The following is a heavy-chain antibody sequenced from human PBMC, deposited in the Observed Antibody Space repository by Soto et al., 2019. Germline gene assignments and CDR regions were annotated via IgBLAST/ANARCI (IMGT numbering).Heavy chain of an antibody. J-gene: IGHJ4*02. CDR2: ISTNNGKT. V-gene: IGHV1-18*01. Sequence: QVQLVQSGAEVKKPGASVKVSCKASGYTFTSYGISWVRQAPGQGLEWMGWISTNNGKTIYAQKFQGRVTVTTDTSTTTAYMEWRSLRSNDTAIYYCARVVGPRPFDYWAQGTLVTVSS. D-gene: IGHD1-26*01. CDR1: GYTFTSYG. CDR3: ARVVGPRPFDY.